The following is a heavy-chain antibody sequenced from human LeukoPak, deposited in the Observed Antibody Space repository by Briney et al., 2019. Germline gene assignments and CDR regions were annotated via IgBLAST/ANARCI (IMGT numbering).Heavy chain of an antibody. J-gene: IGHJ4*02. Sequence: ASVKVSCKASGGTFSSYAISWVRQAPGQGLEWMGGIIPIFGTANYAQKFQGRVTITADESTSTAYMELSSLRSEDTAVYYCARTETLWFGELFPDYWGQGTLVTVSS. CDR2: IIPIFGTA. D-gene: IGHD3-10*01. CDR1: GGTFSSYA. V-gene: IGHV1-69*01. CDR3: ARTETLWFGELFPDY.